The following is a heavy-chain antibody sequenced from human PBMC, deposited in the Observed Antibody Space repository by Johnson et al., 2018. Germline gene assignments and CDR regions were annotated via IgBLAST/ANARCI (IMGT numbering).Heavy chain of an antibody. J-gene: IGHJ6*02. CDR2: ISWNSGSI. CDR1: GFTFDDFA. Sequence: VQLVESGGGLVQPGRSLRLSCVASGFTFDDFAMHWVRQTPGKGLEWVSGISWNSGSIGYADSVKGRFTISRDNAKNSLYLQMNSLRAEDTALYYCAKDRPYYYGMDVWGQGTTVTVSS. D-gene: IGHD6-6*01. V-gene: IGHV3-9*01. CDR3: AKDRPYYYGMDV.